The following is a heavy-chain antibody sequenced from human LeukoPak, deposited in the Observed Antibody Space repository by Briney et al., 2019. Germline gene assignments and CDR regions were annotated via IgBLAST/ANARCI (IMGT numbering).Heavy chain of an antibody. CDR1: GFTFSSYE. V-gene: IGHV3-48*03. Sequence: GGSLRLSCAASGFTFSSYEMNWVRQAPGKGLECISYISSSGSTIYYADSVKGRFTISRDNAKNSLYLQMDSLRAEDTAVYYCARDYTNDGIDVWGQGTTVTVSS. CDR3: ARDYTNDGIDV. J-gene: IGHJ6*02. CDR2: ISSSGSTI. D-gene: IGHD2-8*01.